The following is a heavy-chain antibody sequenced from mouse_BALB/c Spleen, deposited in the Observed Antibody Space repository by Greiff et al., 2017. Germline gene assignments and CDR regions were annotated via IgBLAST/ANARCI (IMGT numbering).Heavy chain of an antibody. CDR2: INPSTGYT. CDR1: GYTFTSYW. Sequence: VMLVESGAELAKPGASVKMSCKASGYTFTSYWMHWVKQRPGQGLEWIGYINPSTGYTEYNQKFKDKATLTADKSSSTAYMQLSSLTSEDSAVYYCARGGDYLDYWGQGTTLTVSS. CDR3: ARGGDYLDY. J-gene: IGHJ2*01. V-gene: IGHV1-7*01.